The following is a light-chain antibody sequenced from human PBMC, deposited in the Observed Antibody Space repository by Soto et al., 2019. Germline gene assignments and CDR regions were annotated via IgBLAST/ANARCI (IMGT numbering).Light chain of an antibody. CDR2: GAS. CDR3: QQYNKWLMYT. CDR1: QSVSSN. J-gene: IGKJ2*01. Sequence: EIVMMQSPATLSVSPGERATLSCRASQSVSSNLAWYQQKPGQAPRLLIYGASTRATGIPVRFSGSGSGTEFTLTISSLQSXDFAVYYCQQYNKWLMYTFGQGTKLEIK. V-gene: IGKV3-15*01.